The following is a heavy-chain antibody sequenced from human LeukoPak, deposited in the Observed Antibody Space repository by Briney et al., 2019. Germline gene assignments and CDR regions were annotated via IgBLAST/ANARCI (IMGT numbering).Heavy chain of an antibody. D-gene: IGHD6-25*01. Sequence: GGSLRLSCAASGFTFSSYGMSWVRQAPGKGLEWVSTISGSGATTYYADSVNGRFTISRDNSKNTLYLQMNSLRAEDTAVYYCAKDWEAAIALYYFDYWGQGTLVTVSS. V-gene: IGHV3-23*01. CDR1: GFTFSSYG. CDR2: ISGSGATT. J-gene: IGHJ4*02. CDR3: AKDWEAAIALYYFDY.